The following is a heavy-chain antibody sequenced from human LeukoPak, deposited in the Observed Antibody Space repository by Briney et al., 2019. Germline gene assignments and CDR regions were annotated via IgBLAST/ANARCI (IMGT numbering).Heavy chain of an antibody. J-gene: IGHJ4*02. CDR3: ARGYKGYSIDY. D-gene: IGHD4-23*01. CDR2: IISILGIA. CDR1: VGTFSSYA. Sequence: SVKVSCKASVGTFSSYAISWVRQAPGQGLEWMGRIISILGIANYAQKFQGRVTITADKSTSTAYMELSSLRSEDTAVYYCARGYKGYSIDYWGQGTLVTVSS. V-gene: IGHV1-69*04.